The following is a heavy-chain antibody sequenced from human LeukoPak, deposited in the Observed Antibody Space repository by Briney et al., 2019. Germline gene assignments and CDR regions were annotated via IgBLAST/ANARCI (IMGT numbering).Heavy chain of an antibody. D-gene: IGHD5-12*01. CDR2: ISGSGGST. Sequence: GGTLRLPCSASGFPFSSYGMSWVRQAPGRGLEWVSAISGSGGSTYYADSVKGRFTISRDNSKNTLYLQMNSLRAEDTAVYYCAKSSGYDSDYYYYMDVWGKGATVTVSS. V-gene: IGHV3-23*01. CDR3: AKSSGYDSDYYYYMDV. J-gene: IGHJ6*03. CDR1: GFPFSSYG.